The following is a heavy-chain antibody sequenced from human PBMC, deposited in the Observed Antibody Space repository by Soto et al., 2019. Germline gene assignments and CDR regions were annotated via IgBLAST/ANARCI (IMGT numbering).Heavy chain of an antibody. CDR3: ASSPLYYDSSGYISDY. J-gene: IGHJ4*02. CDR1: GFTFSSYA. Sequence: EVQLLESGGGLVPPGGSLRLSCAASGFTFSSYAMSWVRQAPGKGLEWVSAISGSGDDTDYADSVKGRFTISRDNSKYTLYLRVSSLRVEDTAVYYCASSPLYYDSSGYISDYWGQGTLVTVSS. D-gene: IGHD3-22*01. CDR2: ISGSGDDT. V-gene: IGHV3-23*01.